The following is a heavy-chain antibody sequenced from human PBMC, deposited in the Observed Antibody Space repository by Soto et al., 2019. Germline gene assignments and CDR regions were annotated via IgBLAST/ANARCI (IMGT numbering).Heavy chain of an antibody. D-gene: IGHD2-2*01. CDR2: IYHSGST. CDR1: GGSISSSNW. Sequence: SETLSLTCAVSGGSISSSNWWSWVRQPPGKGLEWIGEIYHSGSTNYNPSLKSRVTISVDKSKNQFSLKLSSVTAADTAVYYCATSLGYCISTSCYNYGMDVWGQGTTVT. J-gene: IGHJ6*02. V-gene: IGHV4-4*02. CDR3: ATSLGYCISTSCYNYGMDV.